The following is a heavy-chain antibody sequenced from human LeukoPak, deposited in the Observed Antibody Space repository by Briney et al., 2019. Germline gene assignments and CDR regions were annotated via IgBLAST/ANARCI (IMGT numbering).Heavy chain of an antibody. CDR2: IYTSGST. V-gene: IGHV4-61*02. J-gene: IGHJ3*02. D-gene: IGHD6-13*01. CDR3: ATPTSYSSSWYAFDI. Sequence: PSQTLSLTCTVSGGSISSGSYYWSWIRQPAGKGLEWIGRIYTSGSTNYNPSPKSRVTVPIDTSNNEISMKLSSVPAADTAVYYCATPTSYSSSWYAFDIWGQGTMVTVSS. CDR1: GGSISSGSYY.